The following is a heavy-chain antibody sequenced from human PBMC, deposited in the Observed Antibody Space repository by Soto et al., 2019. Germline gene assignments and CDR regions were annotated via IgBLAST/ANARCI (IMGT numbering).Heavy chain of an antibody. CDR1: GYTFASYA. J-gene: IGHJ4*02. V-gene: IGHV1-18*01. Sequence: QVQLVQSGAEVKKPGASVKVSCKASGYTFASYAISWMRQAPGQGLEWMGWISAYNGNTNDAQKLQDRVPMTTDTYTSTASMRLTSLRSDEKAVYYCTREPPPPDYSGQGTLVTVSS. CDR3: TREPPPPDY. CDR2: ISAYNGNT.